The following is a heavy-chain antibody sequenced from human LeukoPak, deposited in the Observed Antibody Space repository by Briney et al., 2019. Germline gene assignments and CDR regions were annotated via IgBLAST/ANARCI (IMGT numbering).Heavy chain of an antibody. J-gene: IGHJ4*02. CDR1: GGSFSGYY. V-gene: IGHV4-34*01. Sequence: PSETLSLTCAVYGGSFSGYYWSWIRQPPGKGLEWIGEINHSGSTNYNPSLKSRVTISVDTSKNQFSLKLSSVTAADTAVYYCARARLGSLVSFDYWGQGTLVTVSS. CDR2: INHSGST. D-gene: IGHD7-27*01. CDR3: ARARLGSLVSFDY.